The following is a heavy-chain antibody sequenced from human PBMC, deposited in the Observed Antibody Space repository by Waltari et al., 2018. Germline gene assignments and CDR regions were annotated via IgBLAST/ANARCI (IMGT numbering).Heavy chain of an antibody. D-gene: IGHD2-2*01. J-gene: IGHJ2*01. Sequence: QVQLQESGPGLVKPSETLSLTCTVSGGSISSYYWSWIRQPPGKGLEWIGYIYYSVSTNYNPSLKSRVTISVDTSKNQFSLKLSSVTAADTAVYYCARQGYCSSTSCPPYWYFDLWGRGTLVTVSS. CDR1: GGSISSYY. CDR2: IYYSVST. CDR3: ARQGYCSSTSCPPYWYFDL. V-gene: IGHV4-59*08.